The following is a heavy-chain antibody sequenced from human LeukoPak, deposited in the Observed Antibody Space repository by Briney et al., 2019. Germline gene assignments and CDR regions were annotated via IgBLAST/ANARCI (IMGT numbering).Heavy chain of an antibody. CDR2: IKQDGSEK. J-gene: IGHJ6*03. CDR1: GFTFSSYG. D-gene: IGHD3-10*01. V-gene: IGHV3-7*01. CDR3: ARDRVSMVRFKAYSYMDV. Sequence: PGRSLRLSCAASGFTFSSYGMHWVRQAPGKGLEWVANIKQDGSEKYYVDSVKGRFTISRDNAKNSLYLQMDSLRAEDTAVYFCARDRVSMVRFKAYSYMDVXXKGTTATVSS.